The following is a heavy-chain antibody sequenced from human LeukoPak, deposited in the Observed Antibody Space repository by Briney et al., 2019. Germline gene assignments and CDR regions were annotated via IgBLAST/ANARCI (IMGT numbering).Heavy chain of an antibody. Sequence: PGGSLRLSCAASGFTFDDYAMHWVRQPPGKGLEWVSGISWNGGSIGYADSVKGRITISRDNAKNSLYLQMNSLRAEDTALYYCAKSLSYFDWSPLNYWGQGTLVTVSS. J-gene: IGHJ4*02. V-gene: IGHV3-9*01. CDR2: ISWNGGSI. CDR1: GFTFDDYA. D-gene: IGHD3-9*01. CDR3: AKSLSYFDWSPLNY.